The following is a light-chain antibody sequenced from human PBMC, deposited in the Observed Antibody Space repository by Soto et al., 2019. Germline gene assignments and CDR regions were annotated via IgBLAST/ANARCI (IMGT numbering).Light chain of an antibody. V-gene: IGLV2-14*03. J-gene: IGLJ1*01. CDR1: SSEVGGYDY. Sequence: QSALTQPASVSGSPGQSITISCTGTSSEVGGYDYVSWYQHHPGKAPKLMIYDVSNRPSGVSDRFSGSKSGNTASLTISGLQAEDEADYYCSSYTGSSLYVFGAGTKLTVL. CDR2: DVS. CDR3: SSYTGSSLYV.